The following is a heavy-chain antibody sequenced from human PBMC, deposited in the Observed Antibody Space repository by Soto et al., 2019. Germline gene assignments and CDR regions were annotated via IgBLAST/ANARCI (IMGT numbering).Heavy chain of an antibody. CDR1: GFTFSSYG. D-gene: IGHD3-3*01. CDR3: AKGVKSTYYDFWSGYYTDY. Sequence: QVQLVESGGGVVQPGRSLRLSCAASGFTFSSYGMHWVRQAPGKGLEWVAVISYDGSNKYYADSVKGRFTISRDNSKNTRYLQMNSLRAEDTAVYYCAKGVKSTYYDFWSGYYTDYWGQGTLVTVSS. J-gene: IGHJ4*02. CDR2: ISYDGSNK. V-gene: IGHV3-30*18.